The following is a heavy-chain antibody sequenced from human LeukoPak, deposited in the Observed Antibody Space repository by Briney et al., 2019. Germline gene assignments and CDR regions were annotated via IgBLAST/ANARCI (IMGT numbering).Heavy chain of an antibody. Sequence: SETLSFTCTVSGGSISSSSYYWGWIRQSPGKGLEWIGSIYYSGSTYYNPSLKSRVTISVDTSKNQFSLKLSSVTAADTAVYYCARQARPDYGGNSGAFDYWGQGTLVTVSS. CDR3: ARQARPDYGGNSGAFDY. V-gene: IGHV4-39*01. CDR1: GGSISSSSYY. D-gene: IGHD4-23*01. J-gene: IGHJ4*02. CDR2: IYYSGST.